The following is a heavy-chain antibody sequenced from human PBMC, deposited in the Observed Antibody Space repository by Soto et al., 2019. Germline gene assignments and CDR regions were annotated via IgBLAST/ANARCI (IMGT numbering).Heavy chain of an antibody. CDR2: ISGSGGST. D-gene: IGHD2-8*01. Sequence: GGSLRLSCAASGFTFSSYAMSWVRQAPGKGLEWVSAISGSGGSTYYADSVKGRFTISRDNSKNTLYLQMNSLRAEDTAVYYCAKRGLSACTNGVCYTPDFYYYYYMDVWGKRTTVTVSS. CDR1: GFTFSSYA. CDR3: AKRGLSACTNGVCYTPDFYYYYYMDV. J-gene: IGHJ6*03. V-gene: IGHV3-23*01.